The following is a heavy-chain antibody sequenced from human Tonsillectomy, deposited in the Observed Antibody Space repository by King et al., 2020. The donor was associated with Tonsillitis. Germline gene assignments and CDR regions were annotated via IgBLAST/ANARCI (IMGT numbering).Heavy chain of an antibody. CDR1: GFTFDDYA. V-gene: IGHV3-9*01. J-gene: IGHJ3*02. D-gene: IGHD6-13*01. CDR3: AKDTGIADPPGDAFDI. CDR2: ISWNSGST. Sequence: VQLVESGGGLVQPGRSLRLYCAASGFTFDDYAIHWVRQAPGKGLEWVSGISWNSGSTGYADSVKGRFTISRDNAKNSLYLQMNSLRAEDTALYYCAKDTGIADPPGDAFDIWGQGTMVTVSS.